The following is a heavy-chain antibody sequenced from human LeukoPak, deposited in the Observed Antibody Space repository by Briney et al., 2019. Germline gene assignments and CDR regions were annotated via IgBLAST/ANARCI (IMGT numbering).Heavy chain of an antibody. CDR3: ARETYYYDSSGYSPNRGCDY. J-gene: IGHJ4*02. D-gene: IGHD3-22*01. V-gene: IGHV3-64*01. CDR2: ISSNGGST. CDR1: GFTFSSYA. Sequence: PGGSLRLSCAASGFTFSSYAMHWVRQAPGKGLEYVSAISSNGGSTYYANSVKGRFTISRDNSKNTLYLQMNSLRAEDTAVYYCARETYYYDSSGYSPNRGCDYWGQGTLVTVSS.